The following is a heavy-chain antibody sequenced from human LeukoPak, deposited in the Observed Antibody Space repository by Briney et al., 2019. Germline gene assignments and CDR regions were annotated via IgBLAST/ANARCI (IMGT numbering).Heavy chain of an antibody. D-gene: IGHD3-16*01. Sequence: SETLSLTCTVSGVSISSSTYYWGWIRQPPGKGLEWIGNVYYSGSTYYNPSLKSRVIISVDTSKNQFSLKLTSVTAADTAVYYCARQVWVSSPPYHFDCWGQGTQVTVSS. CDR2: VYYSGST. CDR1: GVSISSSTYY. J-gene: IGHJ4*02. CDR3: ARQVWVSSPPYHFDC. V-gene: IGHV4-39*01.